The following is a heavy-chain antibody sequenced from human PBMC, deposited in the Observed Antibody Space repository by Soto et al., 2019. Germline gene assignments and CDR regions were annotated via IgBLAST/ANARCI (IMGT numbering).Heavy chain of an antibody. V-gene: IGHV1-18*01. CDR3: ARGRYGDY. CDR1: GYDFTTYG. D-gene: IGHD1-1*01. Sequence: QVHLVQSGAEVKNPGASVKVSCKGSGYDFTTYGITWVRQAPGQGLEWMAWISAHNGNTNYAPNLQGRVTVIRDTSTSTAYIELRSLRSDDTAVYYCARGRYGDYWGQGALVTVSS. CDR2: ISAHNGNT. J-gene: IGHJ4*02.